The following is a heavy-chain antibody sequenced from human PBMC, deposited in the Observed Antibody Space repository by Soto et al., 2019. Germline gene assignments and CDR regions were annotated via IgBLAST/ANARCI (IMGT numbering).Heavy chain of an antibody. CDR2: IIPIFGTA. Sequence: SVKVSCKASGGTFSSYAISWVRQAPGQGLEWMGGIIPIFGTANYAQKFQGRVTITADKSTSTAYMELSSLRSEGTAVYYCATPYSSSPHDAFDIWGQGTMVTVSS. J-gene: IGHJ3*02. CDR1: GGTFSSYA. CDR3: ATPYSSSPHDAFDI. V-gene: IGHV1-69*06. D-gene: IGHD6-6*01.